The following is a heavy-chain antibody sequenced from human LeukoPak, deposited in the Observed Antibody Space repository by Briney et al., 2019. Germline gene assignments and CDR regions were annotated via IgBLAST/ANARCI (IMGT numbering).Heavy chain of an antibody. CDR1: GFTFSSYA. V-gene: IGHV3-23*01. D-gene: IGHD3-3*01. CDR2: ISGSGGST. Sequence: RRSLRLSCAASGFTFSSYAMSWVRQAPGKGLEWVSAISGSGGSTYYADSVKGRFTISRDNSKNTLYLQMNSLRAEDTAKYYCAKDFWSGYCPDYWGQGTLVTVSS. J-gene: IGHJ4*02. CDR3: AKDFWSGYCPDY.